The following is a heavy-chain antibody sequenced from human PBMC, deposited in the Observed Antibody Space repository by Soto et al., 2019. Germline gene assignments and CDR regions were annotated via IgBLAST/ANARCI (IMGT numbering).Heavy chain of an antibody. CDR1: GYKVSTWHNFTSYW. CDR2: IYPGDSDT. Sequence: GESLKISCMGSGYKVSTWHNFTSYWIAWVRQMPGEGLEWMGIIYPGDSDTRYSPSFQGQVTISADKSISTAYLQWSSLKASDTAMYYCARLGKPGIAAAGPSRAFDIWGQGTMVT. V-gene: IGHV5-51*01. J-gene: IGHJ3*02. CDR3: ARLGKPGIAAAGPSRAFDI. D-gene: IGHD6-13*01.